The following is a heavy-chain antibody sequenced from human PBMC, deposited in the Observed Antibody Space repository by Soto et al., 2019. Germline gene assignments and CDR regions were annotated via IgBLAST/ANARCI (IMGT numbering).Heavy chain of an antibody. CDR3: TTAPVGDYPNWFDS. V-gene: IGHV3-43*01. J-gene: IGHJ5*01. D-gene: IGHD4-17*01. Sequence: EVQLVESGGAVVQPGGSLRLSCATSGFKFDDYSMHWVRQTPGKGLEWVCLISWDGRRTNYADSVRVRFTISRDSSKNSLYLQINSLRSEDTALYYCTTAPVGDYPNWFDSWGHGTLVTVSS. CDR2: ISWDGRRT. CDR1: GFKFDDYS.